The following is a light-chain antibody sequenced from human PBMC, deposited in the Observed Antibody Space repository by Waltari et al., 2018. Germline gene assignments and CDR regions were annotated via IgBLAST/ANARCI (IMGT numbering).Light chain of an antibody. CDR3: QQYAGSPWT. CDR1: ESISSW. J-gene: IGKJ1*01. V-gene: IGKV1-5*03. Sequence: ETQMTQSPSTLSASAGDRVTITCRASESISSWLAWYQPKPGRAPKLLVYEASSLERGGPSRFSGGGFGTEFTLTISGLQPDDFATYYCQQYAGSPWTFGQGTKVEIK. CDR2: EAS.